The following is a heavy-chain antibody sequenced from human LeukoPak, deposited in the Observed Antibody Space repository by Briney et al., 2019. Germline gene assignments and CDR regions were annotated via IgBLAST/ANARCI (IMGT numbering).Heavy chain of an antibody. V-gene: IGHV4-59*01. CDR1: GGSISSYY. CDR3: AGVTGYKKEDYFGY. J-gene: IGHJ4*02. D-gene: IGHD1-14*01. Sequence: SSETLSLTCTVSGGSISSYYWSWIRQPPGKGLEWIGYIYYSGSTNYNPSLKSRVTISVETSKNEFSLKLRSVTAADTAVYYCAGVTGYKKEDYFGYLGQGTLGTGSS. CDR2: IYYSGST.